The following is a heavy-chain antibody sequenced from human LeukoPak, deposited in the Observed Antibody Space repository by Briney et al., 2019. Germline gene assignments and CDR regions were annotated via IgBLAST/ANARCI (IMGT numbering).Heavy chain of an antibody. CDR1: GFTFSGYA. CDR3: ARVKSPGIAAAGYFDY. V-gene: IGHV3-23*01. Sequence: GGSLRLSCAASGFTFSGYAMSWVRQAPGKGLEWVSAISGSGGSTYYADSVKGRFTISRDNSKNTLYLQMNSLRAEDTAVYYCARVKSPGIAAAGYFDYWGQGTLVTVSS. D-gene: IGHD6-13*01. J-gene: IGHJ4*02. CDR2: ISGSGGST.